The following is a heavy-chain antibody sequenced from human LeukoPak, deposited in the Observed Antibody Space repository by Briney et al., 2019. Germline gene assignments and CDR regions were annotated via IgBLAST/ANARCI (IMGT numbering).Heavy chain of an antibody. J-gene: IGHJ4*02. CDR2: IIPILGIA. Sequence: SVKVSCKASGGTFSSYAISWVRQAPGQGLEWMGRIIPILGIANYAQKLQGRVTMITDTSTSTAYMELRSLRSDDTAVYYCARYYDSSGYYYTPFDYWGQGTLVTVSS. V-gene: IGHV1-69*04. CDR3: ARYYDSSGYYYTPFDY. CDR1: GGTFSSYA. D-gene: IGHD3-22*01.